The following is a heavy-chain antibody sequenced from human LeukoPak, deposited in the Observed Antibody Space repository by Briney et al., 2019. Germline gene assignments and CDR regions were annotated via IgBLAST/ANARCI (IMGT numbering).Heavy chain of an antibody. V-gene: IGHV3-7*01. CDR2: IKQDGSEK. Sequence: GGSLRLSCAASGFTFSSYAMHWVRQAPGKGLEWVANIKQDGSEKYYVDSVKGRFTISRDNAKNSLYLQMNSLRAEDTAVYYCARGDFDYWGQGTLVTVSS. CDR3: ARGDFDY. J-gene: IGHJ4*02. CDR1: GFTFSSYA.